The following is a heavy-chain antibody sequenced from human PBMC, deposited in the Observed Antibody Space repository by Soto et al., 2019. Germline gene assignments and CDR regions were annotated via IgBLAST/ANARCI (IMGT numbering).Heavy chain of an antibody. CDR2: ISYDGSNK. CDR1: GFTFSSYG. Sequence: QVQLVESGGGVVQPGRSLRLSCAASGFTFSSYGMHWVRQAPGKGLEWVAVISYDGSNKYYADSVKGRFTISRDNSKNTLYLQMTSLRAEDTAVYYCHGGATGAFDIWGQGPMVSVSS. J-gene: IGHJ3*02. D-gene: IGHD1-26*01. V-gene: IGHV3-30*03. CDR3: HGGATGAFDI.